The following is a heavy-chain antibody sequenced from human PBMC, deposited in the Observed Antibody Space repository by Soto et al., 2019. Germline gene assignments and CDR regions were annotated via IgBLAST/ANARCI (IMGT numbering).Heavy chain of an antibody. CDR3: AGGCRPRYGDLPDY. V-gene: IGHV3-30-3*01. CDR2: ISYDGSNK. J-gene: IGHJ4*02. CDR1: GFTFSSYA. Sequence: GGSLRLSCAASGFTFSSYAMHWVRQAPGKGLEWVAVISYDGSNKYYADSVKGRFTISRDNSKNTLYLQMNSLRAEDTAVYHCAGGCRPRYGDLPDYWGQGTRVTVSS. D-gene: IGHD4-17*01.